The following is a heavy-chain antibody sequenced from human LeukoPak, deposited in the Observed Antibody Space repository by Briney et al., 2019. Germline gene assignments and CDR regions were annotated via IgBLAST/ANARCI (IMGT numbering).Heavy chain of an antibody. CDR2: ISSSSSNV. D-gene: IGHD3-10*01. V-gene: IGHV3-21*01. CDR1: GFTFSSYS. CDR3: ARDPILLAGAGSFDY. J-gene: IGHJ4*02. Sequence: GGSLRLSCAASGFTFSSYSMNWIRQAPGKGLEWVSSISSSSSNVYYTNSVKGRFTISRDNAKNSLYLQMNSLRAEDTAVYYCARDPILLAGAGSFDYWGQGTLVTVSS.